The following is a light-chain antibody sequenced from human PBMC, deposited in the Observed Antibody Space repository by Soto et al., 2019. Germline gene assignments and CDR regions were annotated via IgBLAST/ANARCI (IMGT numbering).Light chain of an antibody. J-gene: IGKJ5*01. CDR3: QQLNSYPHT. CDR2: AAS. Sequence: DIQLTQSPSFLSASVGDRVTITCRASQGISSYLAWYQQKPGEAPKLLIYAASTLQSGVPSRFSGSGSGTEFTLTISSLQPEDFATYYCQQLNSYPHTFGQGTRLEIK. CDR1: QGISSY. V-gene: IGKV1-9*01.